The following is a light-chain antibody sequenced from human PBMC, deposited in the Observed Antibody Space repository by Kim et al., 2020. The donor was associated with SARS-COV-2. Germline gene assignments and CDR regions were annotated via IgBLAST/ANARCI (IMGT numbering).Light chain of an antibody. CDR2: AAS. J-gene: IGKJ2*01. CDR1: QTITGY. CDR3: HQTYSSPQT. V-gene: IGKV1-39*01. Sequence: DIQVTQSPSSLSASVGDRVTITCRASQTITGYLNWYQQKPGKAPTLSYAASSLQSGVPSRFSGSESGTHFTLTISNLQPEDFATYFCHQTYSSPQTFGQGTRLEI.